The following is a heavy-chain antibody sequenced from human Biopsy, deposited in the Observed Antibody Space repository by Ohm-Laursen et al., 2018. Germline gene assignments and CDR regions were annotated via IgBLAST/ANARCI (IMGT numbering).Heavy chain of an antibody. CDR1: GFTFRNYA. CDR2: ISANGATS. J-gene: IGHJ5*02. Sequence: SLRLSCSASGFTFRNYALTWVRQAPGKGLEWVSTISANGATSYYADSVKGRFTISRDNSKNTLYLQMNSVRADDTAIYYCAKGGSITIFGVVINNCFDPWGQGTRVTVSS. CDR3: AKGGSITIFGVVINNCFDP. D-gene: IGHD3-3*01. V-gene: IGHV3-23*01.